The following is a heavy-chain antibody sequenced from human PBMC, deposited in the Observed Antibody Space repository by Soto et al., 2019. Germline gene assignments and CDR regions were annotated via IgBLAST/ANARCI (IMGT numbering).Heavy chain of an antibody. CDR2: IFPGDSDT. D-gene: IGHD3-3*01. Sequence: LGESLKISCKGSGYSFTKYWIAWVRQMPGKGLEWMGIIFPGDSDTRYSPSFQGQVTISADKSITTAYLEWTSLKASDTAMYYCAGLYDSPYNYFDPWGQGTLVTVSS. CDR3: AGLYDSPYNYFDP. CDR1: GYSFTKYW. V-gene: IGHV5-51*01. J-gene: IGHJ5*02.